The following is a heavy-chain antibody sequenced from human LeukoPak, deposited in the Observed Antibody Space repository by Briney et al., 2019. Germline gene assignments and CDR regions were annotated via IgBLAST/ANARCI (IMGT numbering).Heavy chain of an antibody. J-gene: IGHJ4*02. D-gene: IGHD1-26*01. CDR3: VKNSGSYYHFDY. Sequence: PGGSLRLSCSASGFTFSSYSMHWVRQAPGKGLEYVSAISSSGGTTYYADSVKGSFTISRDNSKSTLYLQMSSLRTEDTAVYYCVKNSGSYYHFDYWGQGTLATVSS. CDR1: GFTFSSYS. CDR2: ISSSGGTT. V-gene: IGHV3-64D*09.